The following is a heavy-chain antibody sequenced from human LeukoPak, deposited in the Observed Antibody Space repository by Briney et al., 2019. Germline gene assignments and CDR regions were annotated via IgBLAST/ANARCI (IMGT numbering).Heavy chain of an antibody. Sequence: GGSLRLSCAASGFTFNNYWMSWVRQAPGKGLGWVANIKKDGNEKYYEDSVKGRFTISRDNAKNSLYLQMNSLRAEDTAVYYCARDVRGGHFDYWGQGTLVTVSS. J-gene: IGHJ4*02. CDR3: ARDVRGGHFDY. V-gene: IGHV3-7*01. CDR1: GFTFNNYW. CDR2: IKKDGNEK. D-gene: IGHD2-15*01.